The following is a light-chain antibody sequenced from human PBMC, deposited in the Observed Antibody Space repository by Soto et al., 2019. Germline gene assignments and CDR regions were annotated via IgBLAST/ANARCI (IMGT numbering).Light chain of an antibody. CDR3: QQYNSYSPAT. CDR1: QSIGDW. V-gene: IGKV1-5*01. J-gene: IGKJ1*01. Sequence: DIQMTQSPSTLAASVGDRVTITCRASQSIGDWLAWYQQKPGKAPNLLIYDASRSVSGVPSRFSGGGSGTEFTLTIISLQPDDFATYDCQQYNSYSPATFGQGTKVEIK. CDR2: DAS.